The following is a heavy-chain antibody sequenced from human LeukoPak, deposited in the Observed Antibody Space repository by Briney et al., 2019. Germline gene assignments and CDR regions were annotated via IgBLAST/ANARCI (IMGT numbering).Heavy chain of an antibody. CDR1: GGTFSSYA. D-gene: IGHD2-15*01. Sequence: ASVKVSCKASGGTFSSYAISWVRQAPGQGLEWMGGIVPIFGTANYAQKFQGRVTITADESTSTAYMELSSLRSEDTAVYYCARDVRCSGGSCYPKTEYYYYGMDVWGQGTTVTVSS. J-gene: IGHJ6*02. CDR2: IVPIFGTA. V-gene: IGHV1-69*01. CDR3: ARDVRCSGGSCYPKTEYYYYGMDV.